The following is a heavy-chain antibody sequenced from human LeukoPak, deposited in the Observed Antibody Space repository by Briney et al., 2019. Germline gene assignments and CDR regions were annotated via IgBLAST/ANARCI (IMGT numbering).Heavy chain of an antibody. D-gene: IGHD3-3*01. J-gene: IGHJ3*02. CDR2: INHSGST. CDR1: GGSFSGYY. V-gene: IGHV4-34*01. Sequence: SETLSLTCAVYGGSFSGYYWSWIRQPPGKGLEWIGEINHSGSTNYNPSLKSRVTISVDTSKNQFSLKLSSVTAADTAVYYCARGRSRITIFGVVTKRGHDAFDIWGQGTMVTVSS. CDR3: ARGRSRITIFGVVTKRGHDAFDI.